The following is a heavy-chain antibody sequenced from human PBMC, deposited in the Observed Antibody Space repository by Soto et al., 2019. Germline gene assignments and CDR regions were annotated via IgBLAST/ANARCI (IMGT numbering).Heavy chain of an antibody. D-gene: IGHD3-10*01. Sequence: ASMKVSCKASGCTFTSYGIYTVTPAPGRGLEWMGWICAYTGNTHYAQQLQGTVTMTTDASTSTACMERRSLRSDDTAVYYCARVASNAMLRGVLITVYYG. CDR1: GCTFTSYG. CDR3: ARVASNAMLRGVLITVYYG. V-gene: IGHV1-18*04. CDR2: ICAYTGNT. J-gene: IGHJ6*01.